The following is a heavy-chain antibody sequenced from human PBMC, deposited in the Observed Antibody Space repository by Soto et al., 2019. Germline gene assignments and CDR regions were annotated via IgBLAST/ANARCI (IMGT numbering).Heavy chain of an antibody. J-gene: IGHJ6*02. CDR2: IVPIFGTA. CDR1: GGAFSIYA. Sequence: ASVKVSCTASGGAFSIYAISWLRQAPGRGLEWMGGIVPIFGTANYAQKFQGRVTITADKSTSTAYMELSSLRPEDTAVYYCAGGYSYGSYYYYYYGMDVWGQGTTVTVSS. V-gene: IGHV1-69*06. D-gene: IGHD5-18*01. CDR3: AGGYSYGSYYYYYYGMDV.